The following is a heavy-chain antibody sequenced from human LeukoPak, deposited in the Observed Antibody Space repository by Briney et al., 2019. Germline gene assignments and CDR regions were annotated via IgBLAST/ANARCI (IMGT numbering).Heavy chain of an antibody. CDR2: FDPEDGET. J-gene: IGHJ4*02. D-gene: IGHD6-6*01. Sequence: ASVKVSCKVSGYTLTELSMHWVRQAPGRGLEWMGGFDPEDGETIYAQKFQGRVTMTEDTSTDTAYMELSSLRSEDTAVYYCATDSAARPYYFDYWGQGTLVTVSS. V-gene: IGHV1-24*01. CDR1: GYTLTELS. CDR3: ATDSAARPYYFDY.